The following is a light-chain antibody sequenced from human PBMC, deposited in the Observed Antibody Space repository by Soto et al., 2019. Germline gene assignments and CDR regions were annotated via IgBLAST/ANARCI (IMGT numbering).Light chain of an antibody. CDR3: SSYTTTTRL. J-gene: IGLJ3*02. CDR2: EVS. V-gene: IGLV2-14*01. CDR1: SSDIGSKNY. Sequence: QSALTQPASVSGSPGQSITISCTGTSSDIGSKNYVAWFQQRPGKAPTLIIYEVSNRPSGVSTHFSGSKSGNTASLTISGLLPEDEAEYYCSSYTTTTRLFGGGTKLTVL.